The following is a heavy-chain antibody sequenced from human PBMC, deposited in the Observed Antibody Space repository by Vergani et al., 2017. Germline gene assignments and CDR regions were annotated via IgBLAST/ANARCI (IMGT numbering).Heavy chain of an antibody. V-gene: IGHV4-39*01. CDR3: ARHSTVEWLVKLGWIDP. J-gene: IGHJ5*02. D-gene: IGHD6-19*01. CDR2: IYYSGST. CDR1: GASIRSSNYY. Sequence: QLRLQESGPGLVKPSATLSLTCSVSGASIRSSNYYWGWIRQPPGKGLEWIASIYYSGSTYYNPSLKSLFTISVDTSKNQFSLKLSSVTAADTAVYFCARHSTVEWLVKLGWIDPWGQGILVTVSS.